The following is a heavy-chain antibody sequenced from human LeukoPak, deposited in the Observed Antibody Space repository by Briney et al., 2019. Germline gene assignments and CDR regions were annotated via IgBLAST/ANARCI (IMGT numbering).Heavy chain of an antibody. Sequence: GGSLRLSCAASGFTFSSYAMHWVRQAPGKGLEWVAVISYDGSNKYYADSVKGRFTISRDNSKNTLYLQMNSLRAEDTAVYYCAREEGGNLDYWGQGTLDTVSS. CDR3: AREEGGNLDY. J-gene: IGHJ4*02. CDR2: ISYDGSNK. V-gene: IGHV3-30-3*01. D-gene: IGHD4-23*01. CDR1: GFTFSSYA.